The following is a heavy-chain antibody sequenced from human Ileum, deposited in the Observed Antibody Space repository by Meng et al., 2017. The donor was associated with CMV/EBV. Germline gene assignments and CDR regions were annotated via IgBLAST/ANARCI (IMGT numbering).Heavy chain of an antibody. J-gene: IGHJ4*02. D-gene: IGHD4/OR15-4a*01. CDR3: ARGLYGGYWDY. CDR2: INTGNGDT. CDR1: GYTFNTQA. Sequence: SCKASGYTFNTQAIHWVRQAPGQSLEWMGLINTGNGDTDYSQRFRGRVVLTRETSASTAYMEMSSLTSEDTAVYYCARGLYGGYWDYWGQGTLVTVSS. V-gene: IGHV1-3*04.